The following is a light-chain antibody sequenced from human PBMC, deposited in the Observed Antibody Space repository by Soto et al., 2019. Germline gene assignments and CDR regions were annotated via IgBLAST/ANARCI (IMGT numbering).Light chain of an antibody. Sequence: QSALIQPASVSGSPGQSITISCTGTTSDVCGYNHVSWFQQHPGKVPKLMIYDVNNRPSGVSNRFSGSKSGNTASLTISGLQAEDEADYYCSSYTNTNTLVFGGGTKVTVL. CDR3: SSYTNTNTLV. CDR1: TSDVCGYNH. V-gene: IGLV2-14*01. J-gene: IGLJ2*01. CDR2: DVN.